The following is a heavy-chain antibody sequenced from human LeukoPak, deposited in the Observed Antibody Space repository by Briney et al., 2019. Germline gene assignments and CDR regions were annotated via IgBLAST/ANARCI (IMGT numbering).Heavy chain of an antibody. D-gene: IGHD1-20*01. J-gene: IGHJ4*02. V-gene: IGHV3-48*04. CDR2: IISSGSSI. Sequence: PGGSLRLSCAASGFTFSSYSMNWGRQAAGRGLEWVSYIISSGSSIYYADSVKGRFTISRENAKTSLYLQMNSLRPEDTAIYFCAIGANNCFPNWGQGTLVTVSS. CDR3: AIGANNCFPN. CDR1: GFTFSSYS.